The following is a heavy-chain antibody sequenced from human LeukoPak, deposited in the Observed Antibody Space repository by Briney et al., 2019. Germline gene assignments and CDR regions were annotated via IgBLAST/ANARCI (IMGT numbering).Heavy chain of an antibody. V-gene: IGHV3-30*03. CDR2: ISYDGSNK. J-gene: IGHJ5*02. CDR3: ARDSDSSSWYWFDP. CDR1: GFNFPIYC. D-gene: IGHD6-13*01. Sequence: GGSLRLSCKTSGFNFPIYCMTWVRQAPGKGLEWVAVISYDGSNKYYADSVKGRFTISRDNSKNTLYLQMNSLRAEDTAVYYCARDSDSSSWYWFDPWGQGTLVTVSS.